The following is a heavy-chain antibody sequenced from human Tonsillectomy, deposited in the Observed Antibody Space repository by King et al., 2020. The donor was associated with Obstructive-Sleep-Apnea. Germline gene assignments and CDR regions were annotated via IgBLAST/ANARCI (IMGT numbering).Heavy chain of an antibody. D-gene: IGHD3-10*01. CDR2: ISYDGNNK. V-gene: IGHV3-30*18. CDR1: GFTFSSYG. CDR3: AKCYNSGSYYNGPRG. Sequence: VQLVESGGGVVQPGGSLRLSCAASGFTFSSYGMHLVRQAPGKGLEWVAVISYDGNNKYYADSVKGRFTSSRDNSKNTLYLQMNSLRAEDTAMYYCAKCYNSGSYYNGPRGWGQGTLVTVSS. J-gene: IGHJ4*02.